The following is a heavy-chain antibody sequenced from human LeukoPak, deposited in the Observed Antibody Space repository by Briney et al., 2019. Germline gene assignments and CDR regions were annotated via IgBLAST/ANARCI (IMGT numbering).Heavy chain of an antibody. V-gene: IGHV3-30-3*01. CDR1: GFTFSSYS. D-gene: IGHD2-2*02. CDR2: ISYDGSNK. J-gene: IGHJ6*02. CDR3: ARDRGRYCSSTSCYTTGIYYYYGMDV. Sequence: GGSLRLSCAASGFTFSSYSMHWVRQAPGKGLEWVAVISYDGSNKYYADSVKGRFTISRDNSKNTLYLQMNSLRAEDTAVYYCARDRGRYCSSTSCYTTGIYYYYGMDVWGHGTTVTVSS.